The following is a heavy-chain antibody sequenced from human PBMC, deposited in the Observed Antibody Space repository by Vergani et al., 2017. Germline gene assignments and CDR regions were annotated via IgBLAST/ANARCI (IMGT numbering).Heavy chain of an antibody. Sequence: DVQLLESGGGLVQTGGSLRLSCAASGFTFSTYAMSWVRQAPGKGLEWVSAITGSGGSTYYADSVKGRFTISRDSAKNSLYLQMNSLRAEDTALYYCARDRASDAFDIWGQGTMVTVSS. CDR3: ARDRASDAFDI. CDR1: GFTFSTYA. CDR2: ITGSGGST. V-gene: IGHV3-23*01. J-gene: IGHJ3*02.